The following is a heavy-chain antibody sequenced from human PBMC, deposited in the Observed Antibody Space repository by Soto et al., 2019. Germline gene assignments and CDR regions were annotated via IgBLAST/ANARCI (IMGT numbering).Heavy chain of an antibody. V-gene: IGHV3-23*01. Sequence: AGSLTLSCAASGFTFSNYAMSWVRQAPGKGLEWVSYISNTGGRTNYADSVKGRFSISRDNSKNTLYLQMNSLRAEDTAIYYCAKSGYTPNNWFDPWGQGTLVTVSS. CDR3: AKSGYTPNNWFDP. CDR1: GFTFSNYA. CDR2: ISNTGGRT. D-gene: IGHD1-1*01. J-gene: IGHJ5*02.